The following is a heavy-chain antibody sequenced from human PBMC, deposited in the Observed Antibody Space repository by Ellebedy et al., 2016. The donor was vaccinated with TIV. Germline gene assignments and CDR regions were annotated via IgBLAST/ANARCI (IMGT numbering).Heavy chain of an antibody. D-gene: IGHD6-19*01. CDR2: VSDSGGRT. V-gene: IGHV3-23*01. Sequence: GGSLRLXCAASGFTFSSVAMSWVRQAPGKGLEWVSGVSDSGGRTYYADSVKGRFTISRDNSKNMLYLQMNSLRVDDTAVYYCAKEESSGRFDYWGQGTLVTVSP. CDR3: AKEESSGRFDY. J-gene: IGHJ4*02. CDR1: GFTFSSVA.